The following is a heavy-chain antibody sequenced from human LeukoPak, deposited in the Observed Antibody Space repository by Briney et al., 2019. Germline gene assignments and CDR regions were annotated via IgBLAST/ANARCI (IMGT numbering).Heavy chain of an antibody. CDR3: ARRNHYDSKEIDY. CDR2: ISAYNGNT. Sequence: ASVKVSCKASGYTFTSYGITWVRQAPGQGLEWMGWISAYNGNTNYAQMLQGRVTMTTDTSTSTAYMDLRSLRSDDTAVYYCARRNHYDSKEIDYWGQGTLVTVSS. CDR1: GYTFTSYG. D-gene: IGHD3-22*01. V-gene: IGHV1-18*01. J-gene: IGHJ4*02.